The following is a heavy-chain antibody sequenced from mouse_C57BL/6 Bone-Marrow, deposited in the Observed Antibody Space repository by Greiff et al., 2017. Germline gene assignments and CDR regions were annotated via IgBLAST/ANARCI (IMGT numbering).Heavy chain of an antibody. J-gene: IGHJ2*01. CDR3: TRSLIYYGTNY. V-gene: IGHV14-2*01. D-gene: IGHD1-1*01. CDR1: GFNIKDYY. Sequence: EVQLQQPGAELVRPGTSVKLSCTASGFNIKDYYIHWVKQMTEQGLEWIGRIDPEAGETTYAPKFQDKATITADTSSNTAYLQLSSLTTEDTAVYYCTRSLIYYGTNYWGQGTTLTVSS. CDR2: IDPEAGET.